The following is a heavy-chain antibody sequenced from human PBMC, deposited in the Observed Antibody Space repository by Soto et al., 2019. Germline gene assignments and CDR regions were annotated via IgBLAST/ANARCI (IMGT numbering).Heavy chain of an antibody. Sequence: QVQLQESGPGLVKPSQTLSLTCTVSGGSISSGGYYWSWIHQHPGKGLEWIGYIYYSGSTYYNPSLKSRVTISVDTSKNQFSLKLSSVTAADTAVXXXARGSGDYYYYGMDVWGQGTTVTVSS. CDR3: ARGSGDYYYYGMDV. J-gene: IGHJ6*02. D-gene: IGHD6-25*01. CDR1: GGSISSGGYY. CDR2: IYYSGST. V-gene: IGHV4-31*03.